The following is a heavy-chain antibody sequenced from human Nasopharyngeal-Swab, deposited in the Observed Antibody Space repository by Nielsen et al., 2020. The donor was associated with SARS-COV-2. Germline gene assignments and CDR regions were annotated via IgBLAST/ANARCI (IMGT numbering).Heavy chain of an antibody. V-gene: IGHV4-30-4*01. CDR1: GGSISSGDYY. CDR3: ARARITMIVAIDAFDI. D-gene: IGHD3-22*01. CDR2: IYYSGST. J-gene: IGHJ3*02. Sequence: SETLSLTCTVSGGSISSGDYYWSWIRQPPGKGLDWFGYIYYSGSTYYNPSLKSRVTTSVDTSKNQFPLKLSSVTAADTAVYYCARARITMIVAIDAFDIWGQGSMVTVSS.